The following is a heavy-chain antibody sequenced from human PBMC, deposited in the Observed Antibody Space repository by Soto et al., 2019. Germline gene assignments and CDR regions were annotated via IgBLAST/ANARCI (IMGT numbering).Heavy chain of an antibody. CDR2: MNPNSGNT. CDR3: ARDVHGSGRHKYRPRQYGMDV. J-gene: IGHJ6*02. D-gene: IGHD3-10*01. Sequence: ASVKVSCKASGYTFTSYDINWVRQATGQGLEWMGWMNPNSGNTGYAQKFQGRVTMTRNTSISTAYMELSSLRSEDTAVYYCARDVHGSGRHKYRPRQYGMDVWGQGTTVTVSS. CDR1: GYTFTSYD. V-gene: IGHV1-8*01.